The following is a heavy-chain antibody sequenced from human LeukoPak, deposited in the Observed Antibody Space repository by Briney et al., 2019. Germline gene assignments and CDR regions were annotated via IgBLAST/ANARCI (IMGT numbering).Heavy chain of an antibody. Sequence: TGGSLRLSCVASGFTFRSYSMHWVRQAPGKGLEWIGNIFYSGSTYYSPSLKSRVTISLDTSRNQFSLKLTSVTAADTAVYYCAKSNGYGLVDIWGQGTMVTVSS. CDR2: IFYSGST. V-gene: IGHV4-39*07. CDR3: AKSNGYGLVDI. J-gene: IGHJ3*02. CDR1: GFTFRSYS. D-gene: IGHD3-10*01.